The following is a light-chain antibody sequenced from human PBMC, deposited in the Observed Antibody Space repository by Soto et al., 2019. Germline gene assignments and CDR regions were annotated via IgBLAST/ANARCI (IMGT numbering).Light chain of an antibody. Sequence: DIVMTQSPLSLAVTPGEPASISCRSSQSLLHGTGYNYLDWYLHKPGQSPQLLIFSGSDRASGVPDRYSGSGSGTEFTLKIRRVESEDVGGYYCMQGLQTPYTCGQGTKLEIK. CDR2: SGS. CDR1: QSLLHGTGYNY. V-gene: IGKV2-28*01. CDR3: MQGLQTPYT. J-gene: IGKJ2*01.